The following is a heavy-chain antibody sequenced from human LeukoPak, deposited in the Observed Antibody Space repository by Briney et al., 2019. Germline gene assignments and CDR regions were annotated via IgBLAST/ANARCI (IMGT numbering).Heavy chain of an antibody. D-gene: IGHD1-26*01. CDR2: IYYSGST. V-gene: IGHV4-59*01. CDR3: AREVVGATGSYYGMDV. Sequence: SETLSLTCTVSGGSISSYYWSWIRQPPGKGLEWIGYIYYSGSTNYNHSLKSRVTISVDTSKNQFSLKLSSVTAADTAVYYCAREVVGATGSYYGMDVWGQGTTVTVSS. CDR1: GGSISSYY. J-gene: IGHJ6*02.